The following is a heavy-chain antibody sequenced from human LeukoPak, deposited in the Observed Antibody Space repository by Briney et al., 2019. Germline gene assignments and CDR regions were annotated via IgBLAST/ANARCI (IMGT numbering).Heavy chain of an antibody. Sequence: TGGSLRLSCAASGFTFSDYYMSSIRQAPGKGLEWVSYISSSGYTIYYADSMKGRFTISRDNAKNSLYLQMNSLRAEDTAVYYCARSYCSSTSFKKGSYYYYMDVWGKGTTVTVSS. D-gene: IGHD2-2*01. CDR2: ISSSGYTI. V-gene: IGHV3-11*04. CDR1: GFTFSDYY. J-gene: IGHJ6*03. CDR3: ARSYCSSTSFKKGSYYYYMDV.